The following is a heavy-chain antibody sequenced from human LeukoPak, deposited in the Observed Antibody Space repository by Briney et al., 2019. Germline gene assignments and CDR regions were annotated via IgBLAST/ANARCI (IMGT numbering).Heavy chain of an antibody. D-gene: IGHD5-18*01. CDR2: IYYSGST. CDR3: AREEGDTAIFDY. J-gene: IGHJ4*02. V-gene: IGHV4-59*01. CDR1: GGSISSYY. Sequence: SETLSLTCTVSGGSISSYYWSWIRQPPGKGLEWIGYIYYSGSTNYNPSLKSRVTISVDTSKNQFSLKLSSVTAADTAVYYCAREEGDTAIFDYWGQGTLVTVSS.